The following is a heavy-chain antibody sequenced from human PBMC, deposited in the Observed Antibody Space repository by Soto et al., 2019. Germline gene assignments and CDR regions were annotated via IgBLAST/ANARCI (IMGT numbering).Heavy chain of an antibody. V-gene: IGHV4-38-2*01. CDR2: VYHGGNT. Sequence: PPETLRLTYAVSGFSISSGNYWGWIRKHPGKGLEWIGSVYHGGNTYYNPSLKSRVSISIDLSKNQFSLKLTSVTAADTAAYYCARARWYDAFNVWGQGTGVTVS. CDR1: GFSISSGNY. D-gene: IGHD2-15*01. CDR3: ARARWYDAFNV. J-gene: IGHJ3*01.